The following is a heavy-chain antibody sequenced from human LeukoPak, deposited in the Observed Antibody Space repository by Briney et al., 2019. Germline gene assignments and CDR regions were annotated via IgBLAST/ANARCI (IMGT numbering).Heavy chain of an antibody. Sequence: ASVKVSCKASGYTFTGYYMHWVRQAPGQGLEWMGWINPNSGSTNYAQKFQGRVTMTRDTSISTAYMELSRLRSDDTAVYYCARTDTTGDFDYWGQGTLVTVSS. CDR2: INPNSGST. CDR3: ARTDTTGDFDY. J-gene: IGHJ4*02. D-gene: IGHD7-27*01. CDR1: GYTFTGYY. V-gene: IGHV1-2*02.